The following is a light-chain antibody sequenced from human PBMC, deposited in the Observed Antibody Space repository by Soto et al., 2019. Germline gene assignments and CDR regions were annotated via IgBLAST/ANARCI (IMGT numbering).Light chain of an antibody. V-gene: IGLV2-23*01. CDR3: CSYAGSSAHVV. J-gene: IGLJ3*02. Sequence: QLVLTQPASVSGSPGQSITISCTETSSDVGSYNLVSWYQLHPGKAPKLMIYEGTKRPSGVSNRFSGSKSGNTASLTISGLQAEDEADYHCCSYAGSSAHVVFGGGTKLTVL. CDR2: EGT. CDR1: SSDVGSYNL.